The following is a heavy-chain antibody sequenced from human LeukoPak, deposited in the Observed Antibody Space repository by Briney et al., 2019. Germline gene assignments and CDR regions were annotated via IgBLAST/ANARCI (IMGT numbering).Heavy chain of an antibody. CDR2: IIPVLNIT. Sequence: GASVQVSCKTSGGTFSTSAITWVRQAPGQGLEWMGRIIPVLNITTYAQRFQGRVTITADTSTSTVYMELSSLRSEETAVYYCARDQALTAPPPYGLDVWGQGTTVIVSS. V-gene: IGHV1-69*04. J-gene: IGHJ6*02. CDR3: ARDQALTAPPPYGLDV. CDR1: GGTFSTSA. D-gene: IGHD5-18*01.